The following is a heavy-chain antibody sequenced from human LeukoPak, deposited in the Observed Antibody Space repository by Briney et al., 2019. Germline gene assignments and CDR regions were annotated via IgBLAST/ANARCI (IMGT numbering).Heavy chain of an antibody. CDR3: AQIAAAGTGDDY. CDR2: IYTSGST. D-gene: IGHD6-13*01. J-gene: IGHJ4*02. V-gene: IGHV4-4*07. CDR1: GGSIGSYY. Sequence: SSETLSLTCTVSGGSIGSYYWSWIRQPAGKGLEWIGRIYTSGSTNYNPSLKSRVTMSVDTSKNQFSLKLSSVTAAGTAVYYCAQIAAAGTGDDYWGQGTLVTVSS.